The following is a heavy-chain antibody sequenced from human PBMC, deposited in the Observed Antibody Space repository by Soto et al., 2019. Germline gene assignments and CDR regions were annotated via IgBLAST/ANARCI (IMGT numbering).Heavy chain of an antibody. D-gene: IGHD6-6*01. CDR1: GFTFSSYS. CDR2: ISSSSRNT. Sequence: GGSLRLSCAASGFTFSSYSMNWVRQAPGKGLEWVSSISSSSRNTYYADSVKGRFTISRDNSRNTMYLQMNSLRAEDTAVYYCARTAARPAGYFDYWGQGTLVTVSS. CDR3: ARTAARPAGYFDY. V-gene: IGHV3-21*01. J-gene: IGHJ4*02.